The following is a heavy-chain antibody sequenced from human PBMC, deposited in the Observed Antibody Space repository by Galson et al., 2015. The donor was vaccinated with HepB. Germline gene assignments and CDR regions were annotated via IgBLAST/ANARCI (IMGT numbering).Heavy chain of an antibody. V-gene: IGHV1-18*04. CDR2: ISAYNGNT. D-gene: IGHD2-2*01. CDR3: ARDHCSSTSCYGGGGRFDY. Sequence: SVKVSCKASGYTFTSYGISWVRQAPGQGLEWMGWISAYNGNTNYAQKLQGRVTMTTDTSTSTAYMELRSLRSDDTAVYYCARDHCSSTSCYGGGGRFDYWGQGTLVTVSS. J-gene: IGHJ4*02. CDR1: GYTFTSYG.